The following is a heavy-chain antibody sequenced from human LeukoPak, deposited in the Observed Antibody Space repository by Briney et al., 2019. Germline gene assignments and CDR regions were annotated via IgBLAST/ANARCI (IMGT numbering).Heavy chain of an antibody. CDR1: GGTFSSYA. Sequence: GASVKVSCKASGGTFSSYAISWVRQAPGQGLEWMGWINVYNDKKKYSQNFQDRVTLTTDTSTETAYLDLRSLTSDDTAVYYCARDFSPFCGGDCPADFWGRGTLVTVSS. V-gene: IGHV1-18*01. CDR3: ARDFSPFCGGDCPADF. CDR2: INVYNDKK. J-gene: IGHJ4*02. D-gene: IGHD2-21*02.